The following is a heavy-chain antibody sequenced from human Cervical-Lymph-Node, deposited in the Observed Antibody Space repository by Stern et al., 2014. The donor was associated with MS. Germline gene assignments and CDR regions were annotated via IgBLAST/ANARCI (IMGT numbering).Heavy chain of an antibody. V-gene: IGHV1-46*03. CDR2: INPSGGST. J-gene: IGHJ2*01. D-gene: IGHD4-23*01. Sequence: VQLVESGAEVKKPGASVKVSCKASGYTFTSYYMHWVRQAPGQGLEWMGIINPSGGSTSYAQKFQGRVTMTRDTSTSTVYMELSSLRSEDTAVYYCARGTTVVTQASYFDLWGRGTLVTVSS. CDR1: GYTFTSYY. CDR3: ARGTTVVTQASYFDL.